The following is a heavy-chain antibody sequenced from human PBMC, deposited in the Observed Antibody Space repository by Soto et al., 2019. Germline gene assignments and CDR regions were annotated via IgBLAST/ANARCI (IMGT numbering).Heavy chain of an antibody. Sequence: GGSLRLSCAASGFTVSSTYMSWVRQAPGKGLEWISVLYSGGSTYYAASMKGRITTSRDNSRNTLYLQVNSLRAEDTAVYYCARLSAVAGLDAFDIWGQGTMVTVSS. CDR1: GFTVSSTY. V-gene: IGHV3-66*01. CDR3: ARLSAVAGLDAFDI. J-gene: IGHJ3*02. D-gene: IGHD6-19*01. CDR2: LYSGGST.